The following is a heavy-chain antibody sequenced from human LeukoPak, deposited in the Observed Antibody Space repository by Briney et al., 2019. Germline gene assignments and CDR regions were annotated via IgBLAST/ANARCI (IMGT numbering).Heavy chain of an antibody. CDR2: ISWNSNTR. CDR3: VKDADFWSGLDC. D-gene: IGHD3-3*01. CDR1: GFTFSSYW. J-gene: IGHJ4*02. Sequence: GGSLRLSCAASGFTFSSYWMSWVRQAPGKGLEWVSGISWNSNTRVYAESVKGRFTISRDNAKHSLDLQMISLRAEDTALYYCVKDADFWSGLDCWGQGTLVTVSS. V-gene: IGHV3-9*01.